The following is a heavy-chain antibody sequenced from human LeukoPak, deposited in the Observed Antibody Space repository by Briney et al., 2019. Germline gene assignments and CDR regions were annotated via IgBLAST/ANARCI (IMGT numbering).Heavy chain of an antibody. CDR1: GGSFSDYY. V-gene: IGHV4-34*01. Sequence: SETLSLTCAVYGGSFSDYYWSWIRQPPRKGLEWIGEINHSGSTNYNPSLKSRVTISVDTSKNQFSLKLSSVTAADTAVYYCVRGLYCSGGSCRFDYWGQGTLVTVSS. CDR2: INHSGST. D-gene: IGHD2-15*01. CDR3: VRGLYCSGGSCRFDY. J-gene: IGHJ4*02.